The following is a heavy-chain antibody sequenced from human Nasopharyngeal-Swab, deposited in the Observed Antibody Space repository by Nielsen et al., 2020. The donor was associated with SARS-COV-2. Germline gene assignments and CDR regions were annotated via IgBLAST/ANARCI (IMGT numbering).Heavy chain of an antibody. V-gene: IGHV4-4*07. CDR1: GAPISSYY. CDR2: IYTSGST. D-gene: IGHD3-10*01. CDR3: ARDQKLWFGESADYYYYGMDV. Sequence: SETLSLTCTVPGAPISSYYWSWIRQPAGKGLEWIGRIYTSGSTNYNPSLKSRVTMSLDTSKNQFSLKLSSVTAADTAVYYCARDQKLWFGESADYYYYGMDVWGQGTTVTVSS. J-gene: IGHJ6*02.